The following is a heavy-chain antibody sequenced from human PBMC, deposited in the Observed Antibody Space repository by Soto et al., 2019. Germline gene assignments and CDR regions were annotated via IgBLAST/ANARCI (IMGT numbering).Heavy chain of an antibody. Sequence: SETLSLTCSVSGGSITSGDYYWSWIRQSPGKGLEWIGYIYYSGSTYYNPSLKSRVSISVDTSKTQSSLRLSSVTAADTAVYFCARERGCSGGSFYHYFEYWGQGALVTVSS. V-gene: IGHV4-30-4*01. J-gene: IGHJ4*02. CDR3: ARERGCSGGSFYHYFEY. CDR1: GGSITSGDYY. CDR2: IYYSGST. D-gene: IGHD2-15*01.